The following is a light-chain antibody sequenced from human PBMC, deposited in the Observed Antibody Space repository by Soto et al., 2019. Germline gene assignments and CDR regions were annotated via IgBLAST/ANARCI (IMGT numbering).Light chain of an antibody. CDR3: AAWDDSLNGRV. Sequence: QSGLTQPPSASGTPGQRVTISCSGISSNIGSNTVNWYQQLPGTAPKLLIYSNNQRPSGVPDRFSGSKSGTSASLAISGLQSEDEADYYCAAWDDSLNGRVFGTGTKVTVL. V-gene: IGLV1-44*01. J-gene: IGLJ1*01. CDR2: SNN. CDR1: SSNIGSNT.